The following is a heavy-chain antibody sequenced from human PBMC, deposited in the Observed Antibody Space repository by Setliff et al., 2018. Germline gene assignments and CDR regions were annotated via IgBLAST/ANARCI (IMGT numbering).Heavy chain of an antibody. D-gene: IGHD3-3*01. Sequence: AASVKVSCKVSGYTLTELSMHWVRQAPGKGLEWMGGFDPEDGETIYAQKFQGRVTMTEDTSTDTAYMELSSLRSEDTAVYYCATVERVLRFLEWLSRAEYFQHWGQGTLVTVSS. CDR2: FDPEDGET. CDR3: ATVERVLRFLEWLSRAEYFQH. V-gene: IGHV1-24*01. J-gene: IGHJ1*01. CDR1: GYTLTELS.